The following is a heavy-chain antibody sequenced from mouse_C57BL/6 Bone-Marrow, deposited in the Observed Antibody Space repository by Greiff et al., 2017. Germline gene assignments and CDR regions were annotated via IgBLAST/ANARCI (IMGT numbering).Heavy chain of an antibody. CDR1: GFTFSDFY. Sequence: EVKLVESGGGLVQSGRSLRLSCATSGFTFSDFYMEWVRQAPGKGLEWIAASRNKANDYTTEYGASVKGRFIVSRDTSQSILYLQMNALRAEDTANYYCARDAGGYYAMDYWGQGTSVTVSS. J-gene: IGHJ4*01. CDR3: ARDAGGYYAMDY. CDR2: SRNKANDYTT. D-gene: IGHD1-1*02. V-gene: IGHV7-1*01.